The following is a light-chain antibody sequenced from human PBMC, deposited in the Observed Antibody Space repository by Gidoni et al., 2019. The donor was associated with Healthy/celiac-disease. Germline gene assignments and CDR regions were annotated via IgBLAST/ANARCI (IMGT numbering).Light chain of an antibody. V-gene: IGKV1-39*01. CDR2: ASS. Sequence: DIQMPPSPSSLSASVGERVTITCRASPSISSYLNWYQPKPGTPPKLLIYASSSLQSGVPSRFSGSGSGTDFTLTISRLQPEDFATYYCQQSYSTPFTFGGGTKVEIK. CDR1: PSISSY. J-gene: IGKJ4*01. CDR3: QQSYSTPFT.